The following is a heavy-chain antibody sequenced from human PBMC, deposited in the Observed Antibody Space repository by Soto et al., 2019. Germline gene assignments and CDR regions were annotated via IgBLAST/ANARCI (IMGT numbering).Heavy chain of an antibody. V-gene: IGHV3-74*01. CDR3: ARDRSYSLDV. Sequence: GWSLRHCCAVAGSTFSNDRMHRVRQAPGKGLVWVSHINSDGSSTNYADFVKGRFTIARDNAKNTVYLQMNSLRAEDTAVYYCARDRSYSLDVWGQGTTVTVFS. CDR1: GSTFSNDR. CDR2: INSDGSST. J-gene: IGHJ6*02.